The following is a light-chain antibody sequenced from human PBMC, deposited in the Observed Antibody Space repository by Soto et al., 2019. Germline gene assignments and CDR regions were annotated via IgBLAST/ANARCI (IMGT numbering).Light chain of an antibody. CDR3: QQTYSTPLT. V-gene: IGKV1-39*01. J-gene: IGKJ4*01. CDR1: HYISTY. CDR2: AAS. Sequence: DIQMTQSPSSLSASVGGRVAISCRASHYISTYLNWYQQRPGKAPKLLIYAASSLQSGVPSRFSGSGSGTDFTLTISSLQPEDFETYYCQQTYSTPLTLGGGTTVDIK.